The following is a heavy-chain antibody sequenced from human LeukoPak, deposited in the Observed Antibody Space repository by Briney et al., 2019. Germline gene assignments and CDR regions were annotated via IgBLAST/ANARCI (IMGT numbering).Heavy chain of an antibody. J-gene: IGHJ4*02. D-gene: IGHD5-12*01. V-gene: IGHV4-59*11. CDR3: ARAPQGGYGDY. Sequence: PSETLSLTCIVSGGSISTHYWSWIRQPPGKGLEWIGYIYYSGSTNYNPSLKSRVTISVDTSKNQFSLKLSSVTAADTAVYYCARAPQGGYGDYWGQGTLVTVSS. CDR2: IYYSGST. CDR1: GGSISTHY.